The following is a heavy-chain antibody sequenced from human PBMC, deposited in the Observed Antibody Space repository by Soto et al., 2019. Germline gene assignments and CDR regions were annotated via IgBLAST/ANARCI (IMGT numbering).Heavy chain of an antibody. D-gene: IGHD3-10*01. CDR2: IYHSGTT. Sequence: QVQLQESGPGLVEPSGTLSLTCAVSNGSISSLSWWVWVRQSPGTGLEWIGEIYHSGTTNYNPSLKRRFTFSVDKSNNQFSLKMRSVTAADTAVYYCAKAVPLGSGSFYPDDAFDFWGRGTMVTVSS. CDR3: AKAVPLGSGSFYPDDAFDF. CDR1: NGSISSLSW. V-gene: IGHV4-4*02. J-gene: IGHJ3*01.